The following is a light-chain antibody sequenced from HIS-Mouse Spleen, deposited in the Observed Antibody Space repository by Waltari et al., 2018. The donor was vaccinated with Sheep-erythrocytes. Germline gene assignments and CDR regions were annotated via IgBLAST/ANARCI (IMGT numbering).Light chain of an antibody. CDR2: EVS. CDR1: STYVGGYNY. V-gene: IGLV2-23*02. Sequence: QSALTPPPSASGPPGQSVPLSCTGPSTYVGGYNYVSWYQQHPGKAPKLMIDEVSKRPSGVSSRFSGSKSGNTASLTISGLQAEDEADYYCCSYAGSSTPWVFGGGTKLTVL. CDR3: CSYAGSSTPWV. J-gene: IGLJ3*02.